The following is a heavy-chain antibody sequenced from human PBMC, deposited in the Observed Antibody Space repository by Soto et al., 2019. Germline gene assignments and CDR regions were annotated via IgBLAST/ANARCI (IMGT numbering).Heavy chain of an antibody. CDR2: NYYSGST. D-gene: IGHD4-17*01. Sequence: QVQLQESGPGLVKPSQTLSLTCTVSGGSISSGGYYWSWIRQHPGKGLEWIGYNYYSGSTYYNPSLKSRVTISVDKSQYQFSLKLSSVTAADTAVYYCARVHGDYYYYYYMDVWGKGTTVTVSS. J-gene: IGHJ6*03. CDR3: ARVHGDYYYYYYMDV. V-gene: IGHV4-31*03. CDR1: GGSISSGGYY.